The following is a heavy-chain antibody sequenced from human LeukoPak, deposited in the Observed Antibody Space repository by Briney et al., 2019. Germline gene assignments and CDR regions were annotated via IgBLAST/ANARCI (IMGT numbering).Heavy chain of an antibody. CDR2: IYSGGST. CDR3: ATYSGSKSGYFDY. CDR1: GFTVSSNY. J-gene: IGHJ4*02. Sequence: GGSLRLSCAASGFTVSSNYMSWVRQAPGKGLEWVSVIYSGGSTYYADSVKGRFTISRDNSKNTLYLQMNSLRAEDTAVYYCATYSGSKSGYFDYWGQGTLVTVSS. D-gene: IGHD1-26*01. V-gene: IGHV3-66*01.